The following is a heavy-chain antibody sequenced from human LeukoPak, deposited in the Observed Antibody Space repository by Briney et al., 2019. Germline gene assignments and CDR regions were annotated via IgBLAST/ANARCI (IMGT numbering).Heavy chain of an antibody. CDR1: GGSISSGGYY. V-gene: IGHV4-31*03. Sequence: SETLSLTCTVSGGSISSGGYYWSWIRQHPGKGLEWIGYIYYSGSTYYNPSLKSRVTVSVDTSKNQFSLKLSSVTAADTAVYYCAGRSAKLNYYDTSGYYYGISFDIWGQGTMVTVSS. CDR2: IYYSGST. J-gene: IGHJ3*02. CDR3: AGRSAKLNYYDTSGYYYGISFDI. D-gene: IGHD3-22*01.